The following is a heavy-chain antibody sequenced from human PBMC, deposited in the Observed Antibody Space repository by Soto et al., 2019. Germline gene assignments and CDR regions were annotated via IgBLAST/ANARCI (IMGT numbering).Heavy chain of an antibody. CDR3: ARVKTDYSNPRGSFFFYGMDV. Sequence: QVQLVESGGGVVHPERSLRLSCSASEFTFSSYAMPWVRQAPGKGLEWVAGISYDGGHKFYGDSVRGRFTISRDSSKTTVFLQMNTLRPEDTAAYYCARVKTDYSNPRGSFFFYGMDVWGQGTTVTVSS. CDR1: EFTFSSYA. V-gene: IGHV3-30-3*01. J-gene: IGHJ6*02. CDR2: ISYDGGHK. D-gene: IGHD4-4*01.